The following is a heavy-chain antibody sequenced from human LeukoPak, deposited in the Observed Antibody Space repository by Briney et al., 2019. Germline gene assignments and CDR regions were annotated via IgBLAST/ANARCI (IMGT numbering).Heavy chain of an antibody. CDR1: GFSLTTSGGA. V-gene: IGHV2-5*02. J-gene: IGHJ4*02. CDR3: AHRDIAVGGAFDY. Sequence: SGPTLVKPTQTLTLTCTFSGFSLTTSGGAVGWIRQPPGKALECLGFIYWDDDKRYSPSLKSRVTITKDDSKNQVVLTMTNVDPVDTATYYCAHRDIAVGGAFDYWGQGTLVTVSS. CDR2: IYWDDDK. D-gene: IGHD6-19*01.